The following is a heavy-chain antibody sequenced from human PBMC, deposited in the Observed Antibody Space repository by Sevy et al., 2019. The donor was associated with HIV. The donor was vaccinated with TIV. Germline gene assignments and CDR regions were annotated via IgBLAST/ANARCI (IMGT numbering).Heavy chain of an antibody. CDR2: LSFGCGEI. CDR3: AREGCTKPHDY. V-gene: IGHV3-23*01. D-gene: IGHD2-8*01. Sequence: GESLKISCAASGFTVSKYSMSWVRQPPGKGLEWVSTLSFGCGEINHADSVKGRFTISRDNSKNSLYLQMNNLRAEDTAVYYGAREGCTKPHDYWGQGTLVTVSS. J-gene: IGHJ4*02. CDR1: GFTVSKYS.